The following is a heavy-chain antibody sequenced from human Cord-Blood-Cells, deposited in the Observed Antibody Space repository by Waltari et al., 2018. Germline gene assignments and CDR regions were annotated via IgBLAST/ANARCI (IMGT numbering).Heavy chain of an antibody. V-gene: IGHV1-24*01. CDR2: FDPEDGET. CDR3: VEYDILTGYYFAFDI. J-gene: IGHJ3*02. D-gene: IGHD3-9*01. CDR1: GYTLTELS. Sequence: QVQLVQAGAEVKKPGASVKVSCTVSGYTLTELSMHWVRQAPGKGLEWMGGFDPEDGETIYAQKFQGRVTMTEDTSTDTAYMELSSLRSEDTAVYYCVEYDILTGYYFAFDIWGQGTMVTVSS.